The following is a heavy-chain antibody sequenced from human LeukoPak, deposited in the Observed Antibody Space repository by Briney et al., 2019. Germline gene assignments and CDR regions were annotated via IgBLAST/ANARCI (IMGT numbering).Heavy chain of an antibody. CDR3: AREGLDMVRGVIPKEAWGWFDP. CDR2: IYTSGNT. V-gene: IGHV4-4*07. CDR1: GGSFSGYY. Sequence: SETLSLTCAVYGGSFSGYYWSWIRQPAGKGLEWIGRIYTSGNTNYHPSLKSRVTISVDTSKNQFSLKLSSVTAADTAVYYCAREGLDMVRGVIPKEAWGWFDPWGQGTLVTVSS. J-gene: IGHJ5*02. D-gene: IGHD3-10*01.